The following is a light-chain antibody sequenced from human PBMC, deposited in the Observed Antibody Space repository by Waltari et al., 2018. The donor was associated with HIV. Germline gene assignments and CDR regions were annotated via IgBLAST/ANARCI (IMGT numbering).Light chain of an antibody. J-gene: IGLJ1*01. CDR3: ATWNDSLSGYV. Sequence: QSFLTQPTSGSGTPGPRDPISCSGSSSDLGRHHVYWYPPLPGTAPKPLLYRSTQRPSGVPDRFSGSKSGTSASLAISGLRSEDEADYYCATWNDSLSGYVFGTGTKVTV. CDR1: SSDLGRHH. CDR2: RST. V-gene: IGLV1-47*01.